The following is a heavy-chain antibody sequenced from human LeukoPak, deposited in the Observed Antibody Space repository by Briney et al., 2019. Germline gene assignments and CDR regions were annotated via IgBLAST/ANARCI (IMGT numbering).Heavy chain of an antibody. CDR3: AREGIISYYYDSSGYPTP. CDR2: INWNGVST. Sequence: PGGSLRLSCAASGFTIDDYGMSWVRQAPGKGLEWVSGINWNGVSTGYADSVKGRFTISRDNAKNSLYLQMNSLRAEDTALYYCAREGIISYYYDSSGYPTPWGQGTLVTVSS. CDR1: GFTIDDYG. D-gene: IGHD3-22*01. J-gene: IGHJ5*02. V-gene: IGHV3-20*04.